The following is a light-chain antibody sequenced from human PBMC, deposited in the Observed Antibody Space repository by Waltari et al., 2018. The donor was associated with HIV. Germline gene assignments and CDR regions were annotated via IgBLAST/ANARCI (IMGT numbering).Light chain of an antibody. CDR3: CSYAGSSTCYV. V-gene: IGLV2-23*02. Sequence: QSALTQSASVSGSPGLSITISCTGTSSDVGSYNLVSWYQQHPGKSPKLMIYEVSKRPSGVSNRFSGSKSGNTASLTISGLQAEDEADYYCCSYAGSSTCYVFGTGTKVTVL. CDR1: SSDVGSYNL. J-gene: IGLJ1*01. CDR2: EVS.